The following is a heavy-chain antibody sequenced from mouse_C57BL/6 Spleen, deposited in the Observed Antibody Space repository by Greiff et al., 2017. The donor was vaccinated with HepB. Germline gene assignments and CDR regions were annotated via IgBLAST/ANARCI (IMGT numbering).Heavy chain of an antibody. CDR2: ISSGGSYT. CDR3: ARVYGSSQYYFDY. J-gene: IGHJ2*01. Sequence: EVHLVESGGDLVKPGGSLKLSCAASGFTFSSYGMSWVRQTPDKRLEWVATISSGGSYTYYPDSVKGRVTISRDNANNTLYLQMSSLKSEDTAMYSCARVYGSSQYYFDYWGQGTTLTVSS. V-gene: IGHV5-6*01. CDR1: GFTFSSYG. D-gene: IGHD1-1*01.